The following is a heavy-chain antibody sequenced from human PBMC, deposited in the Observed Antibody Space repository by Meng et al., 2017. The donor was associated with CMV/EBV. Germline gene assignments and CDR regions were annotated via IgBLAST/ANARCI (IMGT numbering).Heavy chain of an antibody. D-gene: IGHD3-3*01. Sequence: GGSLRLSCAASGFTFSSYSMNWVRQAPGKGLECVSYISSSSSTIYYADSVKGRFTISRDNAKNSLYLQMNSLRAEDTAVYYCARGQDYDFWSGSYWGQGTLVTVSS. CDR2: ISSSSSTI. J-gene: IGHJ4*02. CDR3: ARGQDYDFWSGSY. V-gene: IGHV3-48*04. CDR1: GFTFSSYS.